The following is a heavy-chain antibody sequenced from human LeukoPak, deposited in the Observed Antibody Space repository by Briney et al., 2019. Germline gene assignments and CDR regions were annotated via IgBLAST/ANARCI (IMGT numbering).Heavy chain of an antibody. Sequence: GGSLRLYCAASGFTFSSYGMHWVRQAAGKGLEWVAVVWCDGSNKYYADSVKGRFTISRDNFKSTLYLQMNSLRAEDTAVYYCARDSPRYDSSGYYLDYWGQGTLVTGSS. CDR3: ARDSPRYDSSGYYLDY. J-gene: IGHJ4*02. D-gene: IGHD3-22*01. CDR2: VWCDGSNK. V-gene: IGHV3-33*01. CDR1: GFTFSSYG.